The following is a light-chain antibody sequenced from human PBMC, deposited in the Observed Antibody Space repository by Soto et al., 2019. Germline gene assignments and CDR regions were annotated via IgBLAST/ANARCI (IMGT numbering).Light chain of an antibody. CDR3: QQYGSSPNT. Sequence: EIVLTQSPGTLSLSPGERATLSCRASQSVSSSYLAWYQQKPGQAPRLLIYGASSRATGIPDRFSGSGSGTDFTLTISRLEPEDFALYYCQQYGSSPNTFGQGPKLEIK. V-gene: IGKV3-20*01. CDR2: GAS. CDR1: QSVSSSY. J-gene: IGKJ2*01.